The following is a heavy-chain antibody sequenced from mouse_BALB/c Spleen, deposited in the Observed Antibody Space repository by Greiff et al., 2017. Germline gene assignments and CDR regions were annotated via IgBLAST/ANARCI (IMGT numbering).Heavy chain of an antibody. D-gene: IGHD1-2*01. CDR2: IYPGGGYT. CDR3: ARGGTATGNWYFDV. J-gene: IGHJ1*01. CDR1: GYTFTNYW. Sequence: QVQLQQSGAELVRPGTSVKISCKASGYTFTNYWLGWVKQRPGHGLEWIGDIYPGGGYTNYNEKFKGKATLTADTSSTTAYMQLSSLTSEDSAVYFCARGGTATGNWYFDVWGAGTTVTVSS. V-gene: IGHV1-63*02.